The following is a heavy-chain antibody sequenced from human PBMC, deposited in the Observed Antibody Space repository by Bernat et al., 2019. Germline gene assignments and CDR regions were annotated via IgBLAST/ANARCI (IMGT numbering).Heavy chain of an antibody. J-gene: IGHJ5*02. D-gene: IGHD3-16*02. V-gene: IGHV3-30-3*01. CDR3: ARDQENYDYVWGSYRYRDEEFDP. CDR1: GFTFSSYA. Sequence: QVQLVESGGGVVQPGRSLRLSCAASGFTFSSYAMHWVRQAPGKGLEWVAVISYDGSNKYYADSVKGRFTISRDNSKNTLYLQMNSLRAEDTAVYYCARDQENYDYVWGSYRYRDEEFDPWGQGTLVTVSS. CDR2: ISYDGSNK.